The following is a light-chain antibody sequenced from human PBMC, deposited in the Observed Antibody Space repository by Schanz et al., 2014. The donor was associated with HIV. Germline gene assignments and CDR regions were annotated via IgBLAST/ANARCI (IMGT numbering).Light chain of an antibody. Sequence: DTRVTQSPSTLSASVGDRVTITCRPSQGISGWLAWFQHKPGKAPKLLIYMTSNLESGVPSRFSGSGSGTEFTLTISSLQPDDFATYYCQQYKADPWTFGQGTKVEI. J-gene: IGKJ1*01. V-gene: IGKV1-5*03. CDR3: QQYKADPWT. CDR1: QGISGW. CDR2: MTS.